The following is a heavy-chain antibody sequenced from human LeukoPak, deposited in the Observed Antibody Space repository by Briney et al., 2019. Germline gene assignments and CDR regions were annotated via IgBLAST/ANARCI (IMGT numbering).Heavy chain of an antibody. CDR2: INTNTGNP. Sequence: ASVKVSCKASGYTFTSYAMNWVRQAPGQGLEWMGWINTNTGNPTYAQGFTGRFVFSLDTSVSTAYLQISSLKAGDTAVYYCATRDRAYSSSWYRDAFDIWGQGTMVTVSS. D-gene: IGHD6-13*01. V-gene: IGHV7-4-1*02. CDR3: ATRDRAYSSSWYRDAFDI. J-gene: IGHJ3*02. CDR1: GYTFTSYA.